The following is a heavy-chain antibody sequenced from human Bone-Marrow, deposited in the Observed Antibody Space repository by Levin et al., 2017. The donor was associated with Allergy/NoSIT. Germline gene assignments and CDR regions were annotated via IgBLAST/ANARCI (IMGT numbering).Heavy chain of an antibody. Sequence: TSETLSLTCTVSGDSMSRDEDYWTWFRQPPGKGLEWIGFVYYSGSTYYNPSLKGRVSISKNTSKNQFSLKLDSVTAADTAVYYCARASFSVGGAFPETYAFDVWGQGTMVTVSS. CDR3: ARASFSVGGAFPETYAFDV. CDR1: GDSMSRDEDY. CDR2: VYYSGST. D-gene: IGHD3-16*01. V-gene: IGHV4-30-4*01. J-gene: IGHJ3*01.